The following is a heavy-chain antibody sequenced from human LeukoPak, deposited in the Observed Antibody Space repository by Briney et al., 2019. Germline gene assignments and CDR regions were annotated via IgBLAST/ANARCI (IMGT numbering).Heavy chain of an antibody. V-gene: IGHV1-69*05. D-gene: IGHD1-26*01. Sequence: SVKVSFKASGGTFSSYAISWVRQAPGQGLEWMGGIIPIFGTANYAQKFQGRVTITTDESTSTAYMELSSLRSEDTAVYYCARGVERGSYYEGAFDIWGQGTMVTVSS. J-gene: IGHJ3*02. CDR3: ARGVERGSYYEGAFDI. CDR1: GGTFSSYA. CDR2: IIPIFGTA.